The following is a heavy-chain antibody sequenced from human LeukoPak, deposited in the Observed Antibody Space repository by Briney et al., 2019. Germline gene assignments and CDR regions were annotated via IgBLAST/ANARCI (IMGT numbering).Heavy chain of an antibody. CDR3: ARDIGFTVVRGAMLYYYAMDV. CDR2: ISPKSETK. Sequence: GGSLRLSCTASGFTFSDYYMNWVRQAPGKGLEWISYISPKSETKYYADSVKGRFTISRDNAENSLYLQMNSLRAEDTAVYYCARDIGFTVVRGAMLYYYAMDVWGQGNTVTISS. J-gene: IGHJ6*02. V-gene: IGHV3-11*01. CDR1: GFTFSDYY. D-gene: IGHD3-10*01.